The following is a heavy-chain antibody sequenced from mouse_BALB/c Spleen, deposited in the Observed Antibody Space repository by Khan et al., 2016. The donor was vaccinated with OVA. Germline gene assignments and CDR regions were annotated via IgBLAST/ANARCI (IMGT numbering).Heavy chain of an antibody. CDR1: GDTFRNYG. D-gene: IGHD2-10*01. J-gene: IGHJ4*01. Sequence: QIQLVQSGPELKKPGETVKISCKASGDTFRNYGMNWVKQAPGKGLKWMGWINTYTGEPTYAAYFKGRFAFSLETSASTAYLLINNLTNEDTATYFCARPPYFSYVMVYWGQGTSVTVSS. V-gene: IGHV9-3-1*01. CDR2: INTYTGEP. CDR3: ARPPYFSYVMVY.